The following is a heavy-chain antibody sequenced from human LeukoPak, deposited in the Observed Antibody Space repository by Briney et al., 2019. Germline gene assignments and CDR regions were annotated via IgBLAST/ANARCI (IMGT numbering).Heavy chain of an antibody. D-gene: IGHD1-26*01. V-gene: IGHV4-39*01. Sequence: SETLSLTCTVSGGSMSSSRYYGGWIRQPPGKGLEWIGKMSYGGSTFYNLSLRSRVDISEDTSKNQFSLTVNSVTAADTAIYYCARLSIAGATYWYFDLWGRGTLVTVSS. CDR3: ARLSIAGATYWYFDL. J-gene: IGHJ2*01. CDR2: MSYGGST. CDR1: GGSMSSSRYY.